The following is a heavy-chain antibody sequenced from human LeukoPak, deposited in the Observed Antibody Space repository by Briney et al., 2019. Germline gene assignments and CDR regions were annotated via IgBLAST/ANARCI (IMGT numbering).Heavy chain of an antibody. J-gene: IGHJ4*02. CDR3: ARAGKAAAFDY. CDR1: GFTFSTSA. Sequence: GGSLRLSCAASGFTFSTSAMGWVRQAPGKGLEWVSAISGSGGRAYFADSVEGRFTFSRDNSKNTLWLQMNSLKAEDTAVYYCARAGKAAAFDYWGQGTLVTVSS. CDR2: ISGSGGRA. D-gene: IGHD2-15*01. V-gene: IGHV3-23*01.